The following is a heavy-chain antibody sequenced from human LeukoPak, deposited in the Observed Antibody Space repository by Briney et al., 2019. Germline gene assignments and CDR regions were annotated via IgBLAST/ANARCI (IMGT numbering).Heavy chain of an antibody. Sequence: PSQTLSLTCTVSGGSISSGSYYWSWIRQPAGKGLEWIGRIYTSGSTNYNPSLKSRVTISVDTSKNQFSLKLSSVTAADTAVYYCARDGAAAGTGHFYYYYYMDVWGKGTTVTISS. CDR3: ARDGAAAGTGHFYYYYYMDV. J-gene: IGHJ6*03. D-gene: IGHD6-13*01. CDR2: IYTSGST. V-gene: IGHV4-61*02. CDR1: GGSISSGSYY.